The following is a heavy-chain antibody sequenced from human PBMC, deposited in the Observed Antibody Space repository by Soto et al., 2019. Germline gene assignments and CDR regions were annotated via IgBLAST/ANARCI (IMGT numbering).Heavy chain of an antibody. D-gene: IGHD3-3*01. CDR2: IYYSGST. J-gene: IGHJ6*03. Sequence: SEILSLTCTVSGGSISSYYWSWIRQPPGKGLEWIGYIYYSGSTNYNPSLKSRVTISIDTSKDQFSLRLSSVTAADTAVYYCARQSPYYDFWSGSTYMDVWGKGTTVTVSS. V-gene: IGHV4-59*08. CDR1: GGSISSYY. CDR3: ARQSPYYDFWSGSTYMDV.